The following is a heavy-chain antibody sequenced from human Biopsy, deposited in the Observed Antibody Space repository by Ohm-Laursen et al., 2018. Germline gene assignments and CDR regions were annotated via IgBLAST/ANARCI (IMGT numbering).Heavy chain of an antibody. D-gene: IGHD3-22*01. CDR2: IYPGGST. J-gene: IGHJ3*01. Sequence: TLSLTCAVYGGSFSDYYWSWIRQPAGKGLEWIGRIYPGGSTNYNPSLKSRVTMSVDTSKEQLSLRLRSVTAADTAMYYCASVVLGPTNDAFDLWGQGTMVVVSS. V-gene: IGHV4-59*10. CDR1: GGSFSDYY. CDR3: ASVVLGPTNDAFDL.